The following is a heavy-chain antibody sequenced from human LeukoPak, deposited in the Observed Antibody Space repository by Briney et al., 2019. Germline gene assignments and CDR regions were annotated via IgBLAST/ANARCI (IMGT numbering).Heavy chain of an antibody. J-gene: IGHJ3*02. CDR2: ISGSGGST. D-gene: IGHD6-13*01. V-gene: IGHV3-23*01. CDR3: ARHRIAAVGIGAFDI. Sequence: GGSLRLSCAASGFTFSSYAMSWVRQAPGKGLEWVSVISGSGGSTFYADSVKGRLTISRDNSKNTLYLQMNSLRAEDTAVYYCARHRIAAVGIGAFDIWGQGTMVTVSS. CDR1: GFTFSSYA.